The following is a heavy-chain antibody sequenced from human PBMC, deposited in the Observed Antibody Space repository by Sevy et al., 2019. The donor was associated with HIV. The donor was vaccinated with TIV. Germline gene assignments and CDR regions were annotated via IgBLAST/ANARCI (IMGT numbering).Heavy chain of an antibody. V-gene: IGHV1-2*02. CDR2: MTPESGAT. Sequence: ASVKVSCRASQFTFTTYYIHWVRQTPGQGLEWMGWMTPESGATAYAQNFQGRVSMTSDTSISTASMELTSLTSDDTGIYYCARELIVSGTHQKACDIWGQGTMVTVSS. D-gene: IGHD1-7*01. J-gene: IGHJ3*02. CDR1: QFTFTTYY. CDR3: ARELIVSGTHQKACDI.